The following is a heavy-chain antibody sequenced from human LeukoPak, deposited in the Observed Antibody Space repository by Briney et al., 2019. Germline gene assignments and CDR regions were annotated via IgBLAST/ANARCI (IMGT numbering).Heavy chain of an antibody. D-gene: IGHD3-22*01. J-gene: IGHJ4*02. Sequence: SETLSLTCTVSGGSISSYYWSWIRQSPGKGLEWIGYIYYSGSTNYNPSLKSRVTISVDTSKNQFSLKLSSVTAADTAVYYCARSGYYYDSLDYWGQGALVTVSS. CDR2: IYYSGST. CDR3: ARSGYYYDSLDY. CDR1: GGSISSYY. V-gene: IGHV4-59*08.